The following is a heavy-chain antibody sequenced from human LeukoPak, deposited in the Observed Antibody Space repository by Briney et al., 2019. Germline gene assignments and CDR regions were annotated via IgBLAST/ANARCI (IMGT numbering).Heavy chain of an antibody. CDR3: ARLSVVGATPLYYFDY. D-gene: IGHD1-26*01. Sequence: ESGPTLVNPTQTLTLTCTFSGFSLSTSGMCVSWIRQPPGKALEWLARIDWDDDKYYSTSLKTRLTISKDTSKNQVVLTMTNMDPVDTATYYCARLSVVGATPLYYFDYWGQGTLVTVSS. V-gene: IGHV2-70*11. J-gene: IGHJ4*02. CDR1: GFSLSTSGMC. CDR2: IDWDDDK.